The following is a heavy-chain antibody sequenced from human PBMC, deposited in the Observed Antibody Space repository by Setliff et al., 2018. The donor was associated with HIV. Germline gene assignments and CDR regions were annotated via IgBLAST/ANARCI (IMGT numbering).Heavy chain of an antibody. D-gene: IGHD3-10*01. CDR3: AGPRGDEAFDI. Sequence: SVKVSCKSSGDTSSTYAINWVRQAPGQGLEWMGQFIPILDITNYAQKFQGRVTITADKSTNTMYMEMTSLTSEDTAVYYCAGPRGDEAFDIWGQGTMVTVSS. CDR1: GDTSSTYA. J-gene: IGHJ3*02. V-gene: IGHV1-69*10. CDR2: FIPILDIT.